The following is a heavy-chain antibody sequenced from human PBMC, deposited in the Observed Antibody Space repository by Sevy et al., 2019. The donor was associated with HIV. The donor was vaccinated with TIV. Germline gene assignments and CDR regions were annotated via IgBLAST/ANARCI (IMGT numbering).Heavy chain of an antibody. V-gene: IGHV3-23*01. Sequence: GGSLRLSCAASEFTFSSYAMNWVRQAPGKGLEWVSSISVSGRSTYYADSVEGRFPISRDNSKNTLYLQMNSLRADDTAVYYCAKGFCSGGSCPRDYYYYGMDVWGQGTTVTVSS. CDR2: ISVSGRST. CDR3: AKGFCSGGSCPRDYYYYGMDV. D-gene: IGHD2-15*01. J-gene: IGHJ6*02. CDR1: EFTFSSYA.